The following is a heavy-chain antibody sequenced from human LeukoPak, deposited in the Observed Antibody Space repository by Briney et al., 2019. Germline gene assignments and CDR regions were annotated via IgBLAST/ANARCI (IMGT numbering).Heavy chain of an antibody. CDR2: ISGSGGNT. CDR3: AKGAYCSSTSCPQDY. V-gene: IGHV3-23*01. Sequence: GGSLRLSCVASGFIFSTDPMNWVRQAPGKGLEWVSGISGSGGNTYYADSVKGRFTISRDNSKNTLYLQMNSLRAEDTAVYYCAKGAYCSSTSCPQDYWGQGTLVTVSS. J-gene: IGHJ4*02. D-gene: IGHD2-2*01. CDR1: GFIFSTDP.